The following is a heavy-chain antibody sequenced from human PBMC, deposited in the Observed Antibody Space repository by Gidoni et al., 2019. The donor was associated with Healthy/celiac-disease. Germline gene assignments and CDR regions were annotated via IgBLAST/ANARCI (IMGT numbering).Heavy chain of an antibody. D-gene: IGHD6-19*01. Sequence: QFPLKESGPVLLNPTETLTLTCPVSGFSLCQARMGVSWIRLPPGKALEWLAHIFANYEKSYITALKSRLTISKDTSKSQVVLTMTNMDPVETATYYCARMYSSGWYRNLDYWGQGTLVTVSS. J-gene: IGHJ4*02. CDR3: ARMYSSGWYRNLDY. CDR2: IFANYEK. CDR1: GFSLCQARMG. V-gene: IGHV2-26*01.